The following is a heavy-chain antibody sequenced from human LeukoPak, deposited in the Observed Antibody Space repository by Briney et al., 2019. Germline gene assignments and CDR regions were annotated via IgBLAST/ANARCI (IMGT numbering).Heavy chain of an antibody. D-gene: IGHD4-17*01. Sequence: GRSLRLSCAASGFTFSSYSMNWVRQAPGKGLEWVSYISSSSSSTIYYADSVKGRITISRDNAKNSLYLQMNSLRDEDTAMYYCARDWGSYGDYHRYFDLWGRGTLVTVSS. J-gene: IGHJ2*01. CDR3: ARDWGSYGDYHRYFDL. CDR2: ISSSSSSTI. V-gene: IGHV3-48*02. CDR1: GFTFSSYS.